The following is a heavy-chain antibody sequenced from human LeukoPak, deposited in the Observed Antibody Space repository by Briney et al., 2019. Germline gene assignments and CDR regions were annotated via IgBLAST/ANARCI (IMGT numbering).Heavy chain of an antibody. D-gene: IGHD6-19*01. CDR2: IYYSGTT. V-gene: IGHV4-59*01. Sequence: SETLSLTCTVSGGSISSYYWSWIRQPPGKGLEWIGYIYYSGTTNYNPSLKSRVTISVDTSKNQFSLKLSSVTAADTAVYYCAIVLVDSSGWDEYFDYWGQGTLVTVSS. CDR1: GGSISSYY. CDR3: AIVLVDSSGWDEYFDY. J-gene: IGHJ4*02.